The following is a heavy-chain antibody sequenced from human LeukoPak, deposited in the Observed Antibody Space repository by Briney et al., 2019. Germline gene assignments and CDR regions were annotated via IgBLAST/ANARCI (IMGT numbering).Heavy chain of an antibody. CDR2: IYYSGST. CDR3: ATTGYSSGWYGMFDY. Sequence: SETLSLTCTVSGGSISSYYWSWIRQPPGKGLEWIGYIYYSGSTNYNPSLKSRVTISVDTSKNQFSLKLSSVTAADTAVYYCATTGYSSGWYGMFDYWGQGTLVTVSS. D-gene: IGHD6-19*01. CDR1: GGSISSYY. J-gene: IGHJ4*02. V-gene: IGHV4-59*08.